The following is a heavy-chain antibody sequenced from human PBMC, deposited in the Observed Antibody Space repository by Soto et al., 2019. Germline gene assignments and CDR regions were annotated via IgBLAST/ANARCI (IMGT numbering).Heavy chain of an antibody. CDR3: ARGRGISVVRATARFDI. J-gene: IGHJ3*02. CDR1: GASYSGYY. Sequence: SETLSLTCAVYGASYSGYYWTWIRLPPGTGLEWIGETNDFGSITYNPSLKSRATISTDPSNNQFSLRLTSVTAADTAIYYCARGRGISVVRATARFDIWGQGAMVTVSS. V-gene: IGHV4-34*01. D-gene: IGHD3-10*01. CDR2: TNDFGSI.